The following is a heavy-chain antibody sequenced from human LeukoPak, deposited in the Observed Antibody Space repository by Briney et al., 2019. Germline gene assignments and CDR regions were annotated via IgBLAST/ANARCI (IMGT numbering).Heavy chain of an antibody. CDR2: ISWDGGST. J-gene: IGHJ4*02. CDR1: GFTFSSYS. V-gene: IGHV3-43D*03. Sequence: GGSLRLSCAASGFTFSSYSMNWVRQAPGKGLEWVSLISWDGGSTYYADSVKGRFTISRDNSKNSLYLQMNSLRAEDTALYYCAKGISSSGWYGIDYWGQGTLVTVSS. D-gene: IGHD6-19*01. CDR3: AKGISSSGWYGIDY.